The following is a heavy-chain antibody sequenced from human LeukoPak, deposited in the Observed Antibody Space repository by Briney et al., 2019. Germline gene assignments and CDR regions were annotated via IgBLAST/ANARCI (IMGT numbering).Heavy chain of an antibody. CDR3: ARQYCSSTNCYYFDY. D-gene: IGHD2-2*01. J-gene: IGHJ4*02. CDR1: GGSISSYF. CDR2: IYYSGST. V-gene: IGHV4-59*01. Sequence: SETLSLTCNVSGGSISSYFWSWIRQPPGKGLEWIGYIYYSGSTNYNPSLKSRVTISVDTSKNQFSLTLSSVTAADTAVYYCARQYCSSTNCYYFDYWGQGTLVTVSS.